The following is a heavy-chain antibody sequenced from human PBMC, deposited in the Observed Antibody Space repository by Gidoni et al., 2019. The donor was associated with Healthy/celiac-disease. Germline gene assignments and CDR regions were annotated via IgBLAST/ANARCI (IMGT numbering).Heavy chain of an antibody. Sequence: QVQLQESGPGLVKPSETLSLTCTVSGGSISSYYWSWIRQPPGKGLEWIWYIYYRWSTNYNPSLKSRVTISVDTSKNQFSLKLSSVTAADTAVYYCASLYGSGSLFDYWGQGTLVTVSS. J-gene: IGHJ4*02. D-gene: IGHD3-10*01. CDR2: IYYRWST. V-gene: IGHV4-59*01. CDR1: GGSISSYY. CDR3: ASLYGSGSLFDY.